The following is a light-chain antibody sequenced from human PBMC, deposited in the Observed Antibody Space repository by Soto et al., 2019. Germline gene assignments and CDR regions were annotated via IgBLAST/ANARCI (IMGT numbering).Light chain of an antibody. CDR1: QSVSSYY. CDR3: QQYNNWPSWT. Sequence: EIVLTQSPGTLSLSPGERATLSCRASQSVSSYYLAWYQQKPGQAPRLLIYGVSTRATGVPARFSGSGSGTEFTLTISSLQSEDFAVYYCQQYNNWPSWTFGQGTKVDIK. J-gene: IGKJ1*01. V-gene: IGKV3-15*01. CDR2: GVS.